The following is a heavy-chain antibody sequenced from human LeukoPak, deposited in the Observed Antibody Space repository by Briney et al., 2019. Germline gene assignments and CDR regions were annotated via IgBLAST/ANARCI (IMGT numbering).Heavy chain of an antibody. CDR3: AKGAGGFSYYNWFDP. D-gene: IGHD5-18*01. CDR2: IYYSGST. V-gene: IGHV4-39*07. CDR1: GGSISSSSYY. J-gene: IGHJ5*02. Sequence: SETLSLTCTVSGGSISSSSYYWGWIRQPPGKGLEWIGSIYYSGSTNYNPSLKSRVTISVDTSKNQFSLKLSSVTAADTAIYYCAKGAGGFSYYNWFDPWGQGTLVTVSS.